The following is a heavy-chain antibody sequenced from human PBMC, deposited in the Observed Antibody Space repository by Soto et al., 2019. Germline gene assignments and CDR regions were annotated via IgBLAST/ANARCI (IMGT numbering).Heavy chain of an antibody. CDR1: GFTFSSYG. Sequence: PGGSLRLSCAASGFTFSSYGMHWVRQAPGKGLEWVAVISYDGSNKYYADSVKGRFTISRDNSKNTLYLQMNSLRAEDTAVYYCAKDHEAVYPITTLDYWGQGTLVTVS. D-gene: IGHD1-1*01. CDR2: ISYDGSNK. J-gene: IGHJ4*02. V-gene: IGHV3-30*18. CDR3: AKDHEAVYPITTLDY.